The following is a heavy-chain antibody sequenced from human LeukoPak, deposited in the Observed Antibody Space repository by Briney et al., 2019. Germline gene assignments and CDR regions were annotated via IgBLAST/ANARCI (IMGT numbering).Heavy chain of an antibody. D-gene: IGHD3-3*01. CDR1: GGSLSGYA. CDR3: ARIPLYFLEPFDY. Sequence: SETLSLTCVVYGGSLSGYAWSWIRQPPGKGLEWIGEISHRGRTNYNPSLKGRVTMSVDTPKNQFALKVNSVPAADTAVYYCARIPLYFLEPFDYWGQGILVTVSS. V-gene: IGHV4-34*01. CDR2: ISHRGRT. J-gene: IGHJ4*02.